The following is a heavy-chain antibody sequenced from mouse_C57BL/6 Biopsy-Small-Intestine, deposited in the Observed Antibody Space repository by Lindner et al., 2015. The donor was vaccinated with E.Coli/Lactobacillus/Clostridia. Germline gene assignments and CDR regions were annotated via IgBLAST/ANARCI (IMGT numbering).Heavy chain of an antibody. CDR3: ARRGGNYGYFDY. V-gene: IGHV1-82*01. CDR2: IYPGDGDT. Sequence: VQLQESGPELVKPGASVKISCKASGYAFSSSWMNWVKQRPGKGLEWIGRIYPGDGDTNYNGKFKGKATLTADISSSTAYMQLSSLTSEDSAVYFCARRGGNYGYFDYWGQGTTLTVSS. CDR1: GYAFSSSW. J-gene: IGHJ2*01. D-gene: IGHD2-1*01.